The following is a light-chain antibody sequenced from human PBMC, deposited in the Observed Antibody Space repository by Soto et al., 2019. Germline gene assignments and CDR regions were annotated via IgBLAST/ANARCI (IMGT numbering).Light chain of an antibody. CDR3: KSYAGSNTYV. J-gene: IGLJ1*01. Sequence: SALTQPPSASWSPGQSVTISCTGTKNDIGVYDFVSWYQHHPGKAPRLIIYEVVQRPSGVPDRFSGSKSGNTASLTVSGLQAADEADYFCKSYAGSNTYVFGSGTKGTVL. V-gene: IGLV2-8*01. CDR2: EVV. CDR1: KNDIGVYDF.